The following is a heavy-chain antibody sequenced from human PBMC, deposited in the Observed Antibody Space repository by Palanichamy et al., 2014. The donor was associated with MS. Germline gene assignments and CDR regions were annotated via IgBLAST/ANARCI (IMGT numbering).Heavy chain of an antibody. D-gene: IGHD5-12*01. CDR3: ARRGRGWAPFDS. CDR1: CLHQNCQLL. J-gene: IGHJ4*02. CDR2: VHYSGRT. Sequence: HLQESGPRLGEGLGDPVPHLHCLWCLHQNCQLLLGLDPPAPRKGLEWIGNVHYSGRTYYNASLKSRVAISVDTSKNQFSLKLNSVTAADTAVYYCARRGRGWAPFDSWGQGTLVTVSS. V-gene: IGHV4-39*01.